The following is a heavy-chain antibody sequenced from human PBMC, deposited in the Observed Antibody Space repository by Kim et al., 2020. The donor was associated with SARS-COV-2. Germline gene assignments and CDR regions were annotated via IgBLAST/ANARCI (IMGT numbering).Heavy chain of an antibody. J-gene: IGHJ4*02. V-gene: IGHV3-48*02. D-gene: IGHD6-19*01. Sequence: YYADSVKGRFTISRDNAKNSLYLQMNSLRDEDTAVYYCARWGSGSGWFDYWGQGTLVTVSS. CDR3: ARWGSGSGWFDY.